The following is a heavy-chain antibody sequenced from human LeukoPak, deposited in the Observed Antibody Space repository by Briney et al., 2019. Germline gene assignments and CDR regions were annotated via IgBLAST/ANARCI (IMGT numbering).Heavy chain of an antibody. CDR2: INQHGSQI. J-gene: IGHJ3*02. CDR1: GFTFSDHY. D-gene: IGHD3-10*01. Sequence: PGGSLRLSCAASGFTFSDHYMDWVRQAPGKGLEWVANINQHGSQIYYVDSVKGRFTISRDNAKNSLYLQMNSLRAEDTAVYYCAKGRGITMVRGDLGIWGQGTMVTVSS. V-gene: IGHV3-7*01. CDR3: AKGRGITMVRGDLGI.